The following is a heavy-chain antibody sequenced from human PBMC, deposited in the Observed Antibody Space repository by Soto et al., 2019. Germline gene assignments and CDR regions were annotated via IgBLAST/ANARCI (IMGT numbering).Heavy chain of an antibody. Sequence: SETLSLTCIVSGGSISNYYWSWIRQPPGKGLEWIGYNYYSGSTNYNPSLTSRVTISVDTSKNQFSLKLSSVTAADTAVYYCARHRYSYGVYYFDYWGQGTLVTVSS. V-gene: IGHV4-59*08. CDR2: NYYSGST. J-gene: IGHJ4*02. CDR1: GGSISNYY. D-gene: IGHD5-18*01. CDR3: ARHRYSYGVYYFDY.